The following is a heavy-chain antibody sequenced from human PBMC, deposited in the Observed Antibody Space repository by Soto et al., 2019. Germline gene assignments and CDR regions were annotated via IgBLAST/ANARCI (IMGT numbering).Heavy chain of an antibody. CDR1: GFTFSTYA. Sequence: GGSLRLSCAASGFTFSTYAMHWVRQAPGKGLEWVAVIWYDGSQKYYADSVKGRFTISRDNSKNTLYLQMNSLRAEDTAVYYCARDGRRNYLASGTYLFSYWFDSWGQGIQVTVSS. CDR2: IWYDGSQK. V-gene: IGHV3-33*01. J-gene: IGHJ5*01. D-gene: IGHD3-10*01. CDR3: ARDGRRNYLASGTYLFSYWFDS.